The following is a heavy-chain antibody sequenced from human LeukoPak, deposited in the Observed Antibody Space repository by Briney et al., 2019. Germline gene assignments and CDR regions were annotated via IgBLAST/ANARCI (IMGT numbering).Heavy chain of an antibody. CDR3: SKDIARCLLGAFDI. V-gene: IGHV3-23*01. D-gene: IGHD2-21*02. J-gene: IGHJ3*02. CDR2: IRSGGST. CDR1: GFTFSSDA. Sequence: GGSLRLSCAASGFTFSSDAMSWVRPAPGQGLGWVSAIRSGGSTAYADSAKGRCSIPRADSKKKKQLHMNSRTAEDTAVYYCSKDIARCLLGAFDIWGQGTMVTVSS.